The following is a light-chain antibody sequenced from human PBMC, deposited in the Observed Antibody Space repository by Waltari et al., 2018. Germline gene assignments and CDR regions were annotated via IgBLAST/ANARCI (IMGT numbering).Light chain of an antibody. CDR3: ETWDRYTWV. Sequence: QPVLTQSSSASASLGSSVQLSCTLSSGHSAYIIALHQQQPGKAPRYLMRLEGSGSYNKGSGVPDRFSGSSSGADRYLTISNLQSEDEADYYCETWDRYTWVFGGGTKLTVL. V-gene: IGLV4-60*03. J-gene: IGLJ3*02. CDR2: LEGSGSY. CDR1: SGHSAYI.